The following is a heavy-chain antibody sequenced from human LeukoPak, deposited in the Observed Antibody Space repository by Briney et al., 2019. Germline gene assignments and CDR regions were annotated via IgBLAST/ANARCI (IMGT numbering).Heavy chain of an antibody. CDR2: ISSSSNYI. J-gene: IGHJ4*02. V-gene: IGHV3-21*01. CDR3: ARGGRYFDY. Sequence: GGSLRLSCAASGFTFSSYNMNWVRQAPGKGLEWVSSISSSSNYIYYADSVKGRFTISRDNAKNSLYLQMNSLRAEDTAVYYCARGGRYFDYWGQGTLVTVSS. CDR1: GFTFSSYN.